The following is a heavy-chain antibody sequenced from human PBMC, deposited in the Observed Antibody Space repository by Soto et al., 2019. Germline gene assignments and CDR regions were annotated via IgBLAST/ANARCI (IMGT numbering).Heavy chain of an antibody. D-gene: IGHD3-10*01. J-gene: IGHJ3*01. Sequence: SESLSPTCSESGRSISSYYWSWIRQPPGKGLEWIGYIYYSGSTNYNPSLKSRVTISVDTSKNQFSLKLSSVTAADTAVYYCARVWGGAFDFWGQGTMVT. CDR1: GRSISSYY. CDR2: IYYSGST. CDR3: ARVWGGAFDF. V-gene: IGHV4-59*01.